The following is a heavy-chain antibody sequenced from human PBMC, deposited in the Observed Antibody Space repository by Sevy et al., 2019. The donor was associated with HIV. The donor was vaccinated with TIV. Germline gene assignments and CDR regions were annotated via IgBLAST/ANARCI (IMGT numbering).Heavy chain of an antibody. D-gene: IGHD6-13*01. CDR3: ANSRGRYEGSSWLYYYYLMDV. Sequence: GGSLRLSCAAAGFTFSRYGMHWARQAPGKGLEWVAVISSDGSDKEYAESVKGRFTVSRDNSKDTVYLQMNSLRLEDTAISYCANSRGRYEGSSWLYYYYLMDVWGQGTTVTVSS. CDR1: GFTFSRYG. J-gene: IGHJ6*02. CDR2: ISSDGSDK. V-gene: IGHV3-30*18.